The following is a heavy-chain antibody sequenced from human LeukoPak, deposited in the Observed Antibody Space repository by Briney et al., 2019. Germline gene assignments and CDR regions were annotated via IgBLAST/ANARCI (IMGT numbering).Heavy chain of an antibody. Sequence: GGSLRLSCAASGFSFSDYGMHWVRQAPGKGLEWVSLINSGGRTYYADSVKGRFTISRDNSKNTLYLQMNSLRAEDTAVYYCTKDITVQIWLLGFNSWGQGTLVTVAS. CDR2: INSGGRT. D-gene: IGHD3-22*01. J-gene: IGHJ1*01. CDR1: GFSFSDYG. V-gene: IGHV3-NL1*01. CDR3: TKDITVQIWLLGFNS.